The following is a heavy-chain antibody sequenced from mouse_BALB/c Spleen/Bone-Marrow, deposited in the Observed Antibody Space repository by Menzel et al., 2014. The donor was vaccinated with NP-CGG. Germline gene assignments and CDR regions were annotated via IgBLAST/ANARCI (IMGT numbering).Heavy chain of an antibody. CDR3: ARGGGWLLSFDY. V-gene: IGHV5-6-5*01. CDR1: GFTFSSYA. J-gene: IGHJ2*01. D-gene: IGHD2-3*01. Sequence: EVKLMESGGGLVKPGGSLKLSCAASGFTFSSYAMSWVRQTPEKRLEWVASISSGGSTYYPDSVKGRFTISRDNARNTLYLQMSSLRSEDTAMYYCARGGGWLLSFDYWGQGTTLTVSS. CDR2: ISSGGST.